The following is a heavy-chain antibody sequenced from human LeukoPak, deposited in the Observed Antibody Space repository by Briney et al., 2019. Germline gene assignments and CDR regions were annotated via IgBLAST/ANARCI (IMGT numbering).Heavy chain of an antibody. D-gene: IGHD1-1*01. CDR1: GGTFSSYA. Sequence: SVTISCKASGGTFSSYAISWVRQAPGQGLEWMGRIIPILGIANYAQKFQGRVTITADKSTSTAYMELSSLRSEDTAVYYCARAGTGGYFDYWGQGTLVTDSS. V-gene: IGHV1-69*04. CDR3: ARAGTGGYFDY. CDR2: IIPILGIA. J-gene: IGHJ4*02.